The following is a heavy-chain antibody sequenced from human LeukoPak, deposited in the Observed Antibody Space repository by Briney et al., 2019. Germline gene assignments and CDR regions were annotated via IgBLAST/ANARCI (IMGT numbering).Heavy chain of an antibody. D-gene: IGHD4-17*01. J-gene: IGHJ6*02. CDR1: GFTFSSYG. V-gene: IGHV3-30*18. Sequence: GGSLRLSCAASGFTFSSYGMHWVRQAPGKGLEWVAVISYDGSNKYYADSVKGRFTISRDNSKNTLYLQMNSLRAEDTAVYYCAKDSSYGDYIDYYGMDVWGQGTTVTVSS. CDR3: AKDSSYGDYIDYYGMDV. CDR2: ISYDGSNK.